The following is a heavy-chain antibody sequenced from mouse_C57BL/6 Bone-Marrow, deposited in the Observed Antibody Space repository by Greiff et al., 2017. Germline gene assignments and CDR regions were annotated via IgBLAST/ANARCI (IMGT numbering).Heavy chain of an antibody. CDR2: IYPGSGST. CDR3: ARNGALLITTVEPLFDY. D-gene: IGHD1-1*01. CDR1: GYTFTSYW. J-gene: IGHJ2*01. Sequence: QVQLQQPGAELVKPGASVKMSCKASGYTFTSYWITWVKQRPGQGLEWIGDIYPGSGSTNYNEKFKSKATLTVDTSSSTAYMQLSSLTSEDSAVXYCARNGALLITTVEPLFDYWGQGTTLTVSS. V-gene: IGHV1-55*01.